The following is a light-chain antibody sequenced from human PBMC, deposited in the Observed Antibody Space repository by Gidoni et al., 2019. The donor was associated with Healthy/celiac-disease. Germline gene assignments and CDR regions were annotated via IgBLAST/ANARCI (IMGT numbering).Light chain of an antibody. J-gene: IGKJ1*01. V-gene: IGKV1-5*03. CDR3: QQYKSYSPLT. CDR1: QSISSW. CDR2: KAS. Sequence: DIQMTQSPSTLSASVGDRVTITCRASQSISSWLAWYQQKPGKAPKLLIYKASSLESGVPSRFRGSGSWTEFTLTISSLQPDDFATYYCQQYKSYSPLTFGQGTKVEIK.